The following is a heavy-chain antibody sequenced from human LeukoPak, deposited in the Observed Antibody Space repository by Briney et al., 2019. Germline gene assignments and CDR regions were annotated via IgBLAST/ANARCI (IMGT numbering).Heavy chain of an antibody. V-gene: IGHV3-23*01. CDR3: ASKIGGYCSSTSCSND. CDR2: ISGSGGST. D-gene: IGHD2-2*03. CDR1: GFTFSSYA. J-gene: IGHJ4*02. Sequence: LGGSLRLSCAASGFTFSSYAMSWVRQAPGKGLEWVSAISGSGGSTYYADSVKGRFTISRDNSKNTLYLQMNSLRAEDTAVYYCASKIGGYCSSTSCSNDWGQGTLVTVSS.